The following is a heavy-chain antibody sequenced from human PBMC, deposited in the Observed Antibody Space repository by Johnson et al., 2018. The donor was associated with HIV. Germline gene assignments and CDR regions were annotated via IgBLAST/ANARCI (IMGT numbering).Heavy chain of an antibody. J-gene: IGHJ3*01. Sequence: QVQLVESGGGVVQPGRSLRLSCAASGFTFSSYAMHWVRQAPGKGLEWVEVISYDGSNKFYADSLKGRFTVSRDISKNTLYLQINGLSAEDTAVYYCARDRRVAAITYAFDFWGQGTMVTVSS. V-gene: IGHV3-30*04. CDR1: GFTFSSYA. CDR2: ISYDGSNK. CDR3: ARDRRVAAITYAFDF. D-gene: IGHD6-13*01.